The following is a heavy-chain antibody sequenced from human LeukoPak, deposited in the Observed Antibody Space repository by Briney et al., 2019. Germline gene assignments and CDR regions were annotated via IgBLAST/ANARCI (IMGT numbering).Heavy chain of an antibody. CDR1: GGSISSSNYC. V-gene: IGHV4-39*01. D-gene: IGHD6-13*01. Sequence: SETLSLTCTVSGGSISSSNYCWGWLRQPPGRGLEWLGNIYYTGRTYYNPSLKSRGTISADTSKNQFSLNLSSVTAADTAVYYCARQAGSGISAPGSPYFDYWGQGTLVTVSS. CDR3: ARQAGSGISAPGSPYFDY. CDR2: IYYTGRT. J-gene: IGHJ4*02.